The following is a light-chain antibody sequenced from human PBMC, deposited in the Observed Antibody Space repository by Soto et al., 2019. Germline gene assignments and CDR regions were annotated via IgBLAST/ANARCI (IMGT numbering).Light chain of an antibody. CDR2: DTS. CDR1: QTISRY. CDR3: QQRSGWST. Sequence: IVLTQSPVTLSLSPGESATLSCRASQTISRYLAWYQQRPGQAPRLLIYDTSNRAAGVSARFSGSGSGTDFTLTISSLEPEEFAVYYCQQRSGWSTFGQGTKLEIK. V-gene: IGKV3-11*01. J-gene: IGKJ2*01.